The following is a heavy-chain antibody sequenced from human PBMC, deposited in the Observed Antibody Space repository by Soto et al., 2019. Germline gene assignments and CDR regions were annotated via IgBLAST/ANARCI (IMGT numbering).Heavy chain of an antibody. Sequence: QVQLVESGGGVVQPGRSLRLSCAASGFTFSTYGMHWVRQAPGKGLEWVAVISYDGTNKYYADSVKGRFTISRDNSKNPLHLQMNSLRTEDTSVYFCAKGAAYRYNWNYRGEFDYWRQGTLVTVSS. J-gene: IGHJ4*02. CDR1: GFTFSTYG. CDR3: AKGAAYRYNWNYRGEFDY. V-gene: IGHV3-30*18. D-gene: IGHD1-7*01. CDR2: ISYDGTNK.